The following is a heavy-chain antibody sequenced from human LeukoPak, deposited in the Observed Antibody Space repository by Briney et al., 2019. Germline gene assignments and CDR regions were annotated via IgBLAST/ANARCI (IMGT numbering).Heavy chain of an antibody. CDR2: ISYDGSNK. D-gene: IGHD1-26*01. J-gene: IGHJ6*03. Sequence: PGRSLRLSCAASGFTFSSYAMHWVRQAPGKGLEWVAVISYDGSNKYYADSVKGRFTISRDNSKNTLYLQMSSLRGEDTAVYYCAKDGDTMSGTYYYDMDVWGKGTTVTIS. CDR3: AKDGDTMSGTYYYDMDV. V-gene: IGHV3-30*04. CDR1: GFTFSSYA.